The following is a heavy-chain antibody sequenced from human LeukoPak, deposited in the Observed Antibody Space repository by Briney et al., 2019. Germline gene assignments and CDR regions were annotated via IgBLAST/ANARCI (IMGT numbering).Heavy chain of an antibody. V-gene: IGHV3-21*01. Sequence: GGSLRLSCAASGFTFSSYSMNWVRQAPGKGLEWVSSISSSSSYIYYADSVKGRFTISRDNAKNSLYLQMNRLRAEDTAVYYCAGEAELRYFDWLLGAELECYYFDYWGQGTLVTVSS. CDR3: AGEAELRYFDWLLGAELECYYFDY. D-gene: IGHD3-9*01. CDR1: GFTFSSYS. CDR2: ISSSSSYI. J-gene: IGHJ4*02.